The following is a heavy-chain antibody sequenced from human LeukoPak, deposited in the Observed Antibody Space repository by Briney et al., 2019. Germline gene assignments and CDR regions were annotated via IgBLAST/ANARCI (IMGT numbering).Heavy chain of an antibody. Sequence: GGSLRLSCAASGFTFSSYNMNWVRQAPEKGLEWVSSITSGSSYIYYADSVKGRFTISRDNAKNSLYLQMNSLRAEDTAVYYCAREGWGATEFDYWGQGTLVTVSS. V-gene: IGHV3-21*01. D-gene: IGHD1-26*01. CDR3: AREGWGATEFDY. CDR2: ITSGSSYI. CDR1: GFTFSSYN. J-gene: IGHJ4*02.